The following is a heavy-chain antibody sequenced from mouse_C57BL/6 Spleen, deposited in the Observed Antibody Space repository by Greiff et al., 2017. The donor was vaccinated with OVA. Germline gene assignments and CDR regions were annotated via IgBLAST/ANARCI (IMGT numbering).Heavy chain of an antibody. Sequence: EVKLMESGGGLVKPGGSLKLSCAASGFTFSDYGMHWVRQAPEKGLEWVAYISSGSSTIYYADTVKGRFTISRDNAKNALFLQMTSLRSEDTAMYYCGRKGGYAMDYWGQGTSVTVSA. CDR1: GFTFSDYG. CDR2: ISSGSSTI. V-gene: IGHV5-17*01. CDR3: GRKGGYAMDY. J-gene: IGHJ4*01.